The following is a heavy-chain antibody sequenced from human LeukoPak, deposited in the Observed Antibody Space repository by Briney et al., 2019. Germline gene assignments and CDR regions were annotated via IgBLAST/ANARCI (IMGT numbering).Heavy chain of an antibody. CDR2: IYYSGST. J-gene: IGHJ4*02. V-gene: IGHV4-30-4*01. CDR1: GGSISSGDYY. CDR3: ATRHHDYGDYSPFDY. Sequence: SETLSLTCTVSGGSISSGDYYWSWIRQPPGKGLEWIGYIYYSGSTYYNPSLKSRVTISVDTSKNQFSLKLSSVTAVDTAVYYCATRHHDYGDYSPFDYWGQGTLVTVSS. D-gene: IGHD4-17*01.